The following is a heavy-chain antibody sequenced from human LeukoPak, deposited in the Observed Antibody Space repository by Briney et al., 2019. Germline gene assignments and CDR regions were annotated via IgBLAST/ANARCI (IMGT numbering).Heavy chain of an antibody. V-gene: IGHV1-2*02. D-gene: IGHD6-13*01. CDR1: GYTFTGYY. CDR3: LIAAAGLAYFDY. Sequence: AASVKVSCKASGYTFTGYYMHWVRQAPGQGLEWMGWINPNSGGTNYAQKFQGRVTMTRDTSISTPYMELSRLRSDDTAVYYCLIAAAGLAYFDYWGQGTLVTVSS. CDR2: INPNSGGT. J-gene: IGHJ4*02.